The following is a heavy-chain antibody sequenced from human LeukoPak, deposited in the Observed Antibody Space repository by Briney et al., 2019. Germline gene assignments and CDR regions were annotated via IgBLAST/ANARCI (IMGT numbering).Heavy chain of an antibody. CDR1: GGSISSGGYY. CDR3: ARAGPMVRETTYYYGMDV. J-gene: IGHJ6*02. V-gene: IGHV4-30-2*01. CDR2: IYHSGST. D-gene: IGHD3-10*01. Sequence: SQTLSLTCNVSGGSISSGGYYWSWIRQPPGKGLEWIGYIYHSGSTYYNPSLKSRVTISVDRSKNQFSLKLSSVTAADTAVYYCARAGPMVRETTYYYGMDVWGQGTTVTVSS.